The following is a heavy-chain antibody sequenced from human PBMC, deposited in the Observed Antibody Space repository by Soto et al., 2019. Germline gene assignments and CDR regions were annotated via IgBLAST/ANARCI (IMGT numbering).Heavy chain of an antibody. V-gene: IGHV1-24*01. J-gene: IGHJ4*02. D-gene: IGHD4-17*01. CDR1: GYTLTELS. Sequence: ASVKVSCKVSGYTLTELSMHWVRQAPGKGLEWMGGFDPEDGETIYAQKFQGRVTMTEDTSTDTAYMELSSLRSEDTAVYYCETDISPRYGDYYFDYWGQGTLVTVYS. CDR3: ETDISPRYGDYYFDY. CDR2: FDPEDGET.